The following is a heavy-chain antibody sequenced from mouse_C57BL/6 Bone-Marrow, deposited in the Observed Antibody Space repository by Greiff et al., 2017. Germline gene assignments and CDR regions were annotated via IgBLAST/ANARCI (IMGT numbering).Heavy chain of an antibody. J-gene: IGHJ4*01. V-gene: IGHV1-26*01. CDR1: GYTFTDYY. CDR2: INPNNGGT. Sequence: VQLQQSGPELVKPGASVKISCKASGYTFTDYYMNWVKQSHGKSLEWIGDINPNNGGTSYNQKFKGKATLTVDKSSSTAYMELRSLTSEDSAVYYCARRGYDGNYYAMDYWGQGTSVTVSS. D-gene: IGHD2-3*01. CDR3: ARRGYDGNYYAMDY.